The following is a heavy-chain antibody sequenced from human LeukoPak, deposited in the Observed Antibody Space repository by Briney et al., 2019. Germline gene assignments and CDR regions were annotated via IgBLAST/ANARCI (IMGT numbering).Heavy chain of an antibody. Sequence: ASVKVSCKASGYTLTDYYMHWVRQAPGQGLEWMGWINPNDGDTNYAQKFQGRVTMTRDTSISTAHMEVSRLRSDDTAVYYCARANFLYCSSSTCLFDYWGQGTLVTVSS. CDR2: INPNDGDT. D-gene: IGHD2-2*01. CDR3: ARANFLYCSSSTCLFDY. V-gene: IGHV1-2*02. CDR1: GYTLTDYY. J-gene: IGHJ4*02.